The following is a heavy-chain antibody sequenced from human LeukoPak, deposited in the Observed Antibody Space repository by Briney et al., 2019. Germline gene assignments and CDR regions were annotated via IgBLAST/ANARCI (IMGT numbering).Heavy chain of an antibody. CDR2: MNPNSGNT. J-gene: IGHJ6*02. Sequence: ASVKVSCKASGYTFTSYGINWVRQATGQGLEWMGWMNPNSGNTGYAQKFQGRVTMTRNASISTAYMELSSLRSEDTAVYYCARGYYKYYDFWSGYYGVDYYYGMDVWGQGTTVTVSS. D-gene: IGHD3-3*01. CDR1: GYTFTSYG. V-gene: IGHV1-8*01. CDR3: ARGYYKYYDFWSGYYGVDYYYGMDV.